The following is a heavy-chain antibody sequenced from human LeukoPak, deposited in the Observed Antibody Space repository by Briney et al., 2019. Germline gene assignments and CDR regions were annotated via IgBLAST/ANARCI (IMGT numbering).Heavy chain of an antibody. J-gene: IGHJ4*02. CDR3: ARDARYCSGGSCYSGARYYFDY. D-gene: IGHD2-15*01. CDR1: GFTFSSYS. CDR2: ISNSSSYI. V-gene: IGHV3-21*01. Sequence: GGSLRLSCAASGFTFSSYSMNWVRQAPRKGLEWVSSISNSSSYIYYADSVKGRFTISRDNAKNSLYLQMNSLRAEDTAVYYCARDARYCSGGSCYSGARYYFDYWGQGTLVTVSS.